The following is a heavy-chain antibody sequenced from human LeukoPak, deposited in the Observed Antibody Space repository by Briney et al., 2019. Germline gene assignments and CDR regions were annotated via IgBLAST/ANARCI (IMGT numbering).Heavy chain of an antibody. V-gene: IGHV1-18*01. Sequence: ASVKVSCKASGYTFTSYGISWVRQAPGQGLEWMGWISANNGNTNYAQKLQGRVTMTTDTSTSTAYMELRSLRSDDTAVYYCASNLPYYYDSSGPITNAFDIWGQGTMVTVSS. J-gene: IGHJ3*02. CDR2: ISANNGNT. CDR3: ASNLPYYYDSSGPITNAFDI. D-gene: IGHD3-22*01. CDR1: GYTFTSYG.